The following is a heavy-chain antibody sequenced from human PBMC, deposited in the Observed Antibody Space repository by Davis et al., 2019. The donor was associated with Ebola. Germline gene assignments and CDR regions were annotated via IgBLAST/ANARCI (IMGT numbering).Heavy chain of an antibody. Sequence: GESLKISCEASGFSFSDHFVDWVRQAPGKGLEWVGRTKNKAYSYRTEYAASVRGRFTISRDDSQNSVYLQMNSLKTEDTAVYFCASIRGIMGYWGQGTLVTVSS. CDR2: TKNKAYSYRT. D-gene: IGHD3-10*01. J-gene: IGHJ4*02. V-gene: IGHV3-72*01. CDR1: GFSFSDHF. CDR3: ASIRGIMGY.